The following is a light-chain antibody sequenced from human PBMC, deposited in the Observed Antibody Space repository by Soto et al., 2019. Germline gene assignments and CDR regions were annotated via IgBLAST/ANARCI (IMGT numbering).Light chain of an antibody. Sequence: EIVLTQSPGTLSLSTGERATLSCRASQSVSSSHLAWYQQKPGQAPRLLIYSASSRATGIPDRFSGSGSGTDFTLTISSLEPEDFALYYCQQRSNWPITFGQGTRLEI. V-gene: IGKV3D-20*02. CDR1: QSVSSSH. CDR2: SAS. CDR3: QQRSNWPIT. J-gene: IGKJ5*01.